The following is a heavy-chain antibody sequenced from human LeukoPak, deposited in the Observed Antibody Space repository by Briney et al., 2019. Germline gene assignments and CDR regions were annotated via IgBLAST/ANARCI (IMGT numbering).Heavy chain of an antibody. D-gene: IGHD3-22*01. Sequence: GRSLRLSCAASGFTFSSYGMHWVRQAPGKGLEWVAVISSDGVNKYSADSVKGRFTISRDNSKNTLYLQMNSLRAEDTAVYYCAKGQNYYDGSGYYSTDYWGQGTPVTVSS. CDR3: AKGQNYYDGSGYYSTDY. CDR1: GFTFSSYG. V-gene: IGHV3-30*18. J-gene: IGHJ4*02. CDR2: ISSDGVNK.